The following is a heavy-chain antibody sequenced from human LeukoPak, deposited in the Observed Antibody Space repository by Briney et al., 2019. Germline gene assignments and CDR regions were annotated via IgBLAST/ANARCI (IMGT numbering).Heavy chain of an antibody. D-gene: IGHD3-22*01. Sequence: GRSLRLSCAASGFTFSSYGMHWVRQAPGKGLEWVAVISSDGVNKYSADSVKGRFTISRDNSKNTLYLQMNSLRAEDTAVYYCAKGQNYYDGSGYYSTDYWGQGTPVTVSS. CDR3: AKGQNYYDGSGYYSTDY. CDR1: GFTFSSYG. V-gene: IGHV3-30*18. J-gene: IGHJ4*02. CDR2: ISSDGVNK.